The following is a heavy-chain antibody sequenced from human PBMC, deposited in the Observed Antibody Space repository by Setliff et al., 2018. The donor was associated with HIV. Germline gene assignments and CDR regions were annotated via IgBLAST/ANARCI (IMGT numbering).Heavy chain of an antibody. Sequence: PGGSLRLSCAVSGFGFSGYFMSWIRQTPRKGLEWISYIGYSGTPIYYADSVKGRFTISRDNAENSLYLEMNTLRGEDTAVYYCARHWGNSFDIWGQGTLVTVSS. D-gene: IGHD7-27*01. CDR1: GFGFSGYF. CDR3: ARHWGNSFDI. V-gene: IGHV3-11*04. CDR2: IGYSGTPI. J-gene: IGHJ3*02.